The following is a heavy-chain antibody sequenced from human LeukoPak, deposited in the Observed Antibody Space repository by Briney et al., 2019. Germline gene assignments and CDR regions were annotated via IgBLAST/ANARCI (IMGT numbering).Heavy chain of an antibody. D-gene: IGHD3-9*01. CDR2: IYYSGST. CDR3: ARVGGYYDILTGYMGGFDY. CDR1: GGSISSSSYY. J-gene: IGHJ4*02. Sequence: SETLSLTCTVSGGSISSSSYYWGWIRQPPGKGLEWIGSIYYSGSTYYNPSLKSRVTISVDTSKNQFSLKLSSVTAADTAVYYCARVGGYYDILTGYMGGFDYWGQGTLVTVSS. V-gene: IGHV4-39*07.